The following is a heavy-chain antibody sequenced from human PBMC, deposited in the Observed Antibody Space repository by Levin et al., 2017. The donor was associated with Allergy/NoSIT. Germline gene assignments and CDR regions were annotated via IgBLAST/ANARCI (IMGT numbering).Heavy chain of an antibody. V-gene: IGHV4-4*02. CDR2: IYHSGST. D-gene: IGHD3-22*01. J-gene: IGHJ4*02. CDR3: ARGTRYYYDSSGYYSLHFDY. CDR1: GGSISSSNW. Sequence: SETLSLTCAVSGGSISSSNWWSWVRQPPGKGLEWIGEIYHSGSTNYNPSLKSRVTISVDKSKNQFSLKLSSVTAADTAVYYCARGTRYYYDSSGYYSLHFDYWGQGTLVTVSS.